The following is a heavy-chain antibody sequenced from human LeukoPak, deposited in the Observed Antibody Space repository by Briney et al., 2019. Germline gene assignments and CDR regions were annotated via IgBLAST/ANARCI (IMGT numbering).Heavy chain of an antibody. D-gene: IGHD1-26*01. CDR3: AKDSTSGSYYGPSSYYYYYGLDV. CDR1: GFTFSTYG. CDR2: ISYDGYNK. V-gene: IGHV3-30*18. Sequence: PGRPLRLSCAASGFTFSTYGMLWVRQAPGKGLEWVAVISYDGYNKYYAHSVKGRFTISRDNSKNTLYLQMNSLRVEDTAVYHCAKDSTSGSYYGPSSYYYYYGLDVWGQGTTVTVSS. J-gene: IGHJ6*02.